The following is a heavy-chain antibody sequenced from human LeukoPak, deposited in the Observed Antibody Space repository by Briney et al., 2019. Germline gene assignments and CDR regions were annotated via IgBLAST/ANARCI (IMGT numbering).Heavy chain of an antibody. CDR1: GFTFSSFE. CDR3: ARGFSTPGYGMDV. V-gene: IGHV3-48*03. Sequence: GGSLRLSCAASGFTFSSFEMNWVRQAPGKGLEWASYITNSGSRISYADSVKGRFTISRDNAKNSLYLQMNSLRAEDTAVYYCARGFSTPGYGMDVWGQGTTVTVSS. D-gene: IGHD7-27*01. CDR2: ITNSGSRI. J-gene: IGHJ6*02.